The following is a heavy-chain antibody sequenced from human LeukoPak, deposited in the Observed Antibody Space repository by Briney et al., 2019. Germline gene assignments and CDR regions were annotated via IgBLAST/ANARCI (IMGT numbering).Heavy chain of an antibody. CDR2: INPNSGVI. Sequence: ASVKVSCKTSGYTFTDYYMHWVRQAPGQGLEWMGWINPNSGVISSAQKFRGRVTMTRDTSITTVYMEVRWLTSDDTAIYYCARADRFDGAPVPIGPGGQGTLVNLSS. D-gene: IGHD3-9*01. CDR1: GYTFTDYY. J-gene: IGHJ4*02. CDR3: ARADRFDGAPVPIGP. V-gene: IGHV1-2*02.